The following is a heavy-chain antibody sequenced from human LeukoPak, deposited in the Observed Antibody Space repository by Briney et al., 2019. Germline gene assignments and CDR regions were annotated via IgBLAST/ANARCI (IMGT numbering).Heavy chain of an antibody. Sequence: QPGRSLRLSCAASGFTFSSYAMHWVRQAPGKGLEWVSAISGSGGSTYYADSVKGRFTISRDNSKNTLYLQMNSLRAEDTAVYYCAKDLLDTAMVTLFDYWGQGTLVTVSS. J-gene: IGHJ4*02. CDR2: ISGSGGST. CDR3: AKDLLDTAMVTLFDY. D-gene: IGHD5-18*01. CDR1: GFTFSSYA. V-gene: IGHV3-23*01.